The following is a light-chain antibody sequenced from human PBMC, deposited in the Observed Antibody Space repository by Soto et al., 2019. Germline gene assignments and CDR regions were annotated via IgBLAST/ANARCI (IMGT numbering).Light chain of an antibody. Sequence: EIVLTQSPGTLSLSPGERATLSCRASQSVSNSYLAWYQQQPGQAPRLLIYGASSRATGIPDRFSGSGSGTDFTLTISRLEPEDFAVYYCQQYGSSYTFGQGTKLEIK. CDR1: QSVSNSY. J-gene: IGKJ2*01. V-gene: IGKV3-20*01. CDR3: QQYGSSYT. CDR2: GAS.